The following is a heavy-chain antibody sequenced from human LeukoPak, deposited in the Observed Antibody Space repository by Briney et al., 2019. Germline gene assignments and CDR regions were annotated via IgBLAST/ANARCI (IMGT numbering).Heavy chain of an antibody. CDR2: INPNSGGT. Sequence: GASVKVSCKASGYTFTSYGIHWVRQAPGQRLEWMGRINPNSGGTNYAQKFQGRVTMTRDTSISTAYMELSRLRSDDTAVYYCARVADLGGAYDYWGQGTLVTVSS. D-gene: IGHD3-16*01. V-gene: IGHV1-2*06. CDR1: GYTFTSYG. J-gene: IGHJ4*02. CDR3: ARVADLGGAYDY.